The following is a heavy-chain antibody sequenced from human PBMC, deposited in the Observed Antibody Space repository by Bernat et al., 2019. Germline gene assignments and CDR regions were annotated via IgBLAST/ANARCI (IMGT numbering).Heavy chain of an antibody. V-gene: IGHV2-5*02. Sequence: QITLKASGSTLVKPTQTLTLTCTFSRFSPSTSVVGAGWIRQPPGKALEWLALIYWDDDKRYSPSLNGRLTITKDTSKNQVVLTMTNMDPVDTDTDYCAHRASYGDGAIDYWGQGTLVTVSS. CDR2: IYWDDDK. J-gene: IGHJ4*02. CDR3: AHRASYGDGAIDY. D-gene: IGHD4-17*01. CDR1: RFSPSTSVVG.